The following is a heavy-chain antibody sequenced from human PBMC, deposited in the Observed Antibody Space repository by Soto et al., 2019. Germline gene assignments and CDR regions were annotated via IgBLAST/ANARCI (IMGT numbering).Heavy chain of an antibody. V-gene: IGHV3-23*01. J-gene: IGHJ4*02. CDR2: ISGGSSVT. CDR1: GFTFSDYA. Sequence: GGSLRLSCTASGFTFSDYAMAWVRQAPGKGLEWVSTISGGSSVTYYGDSVKGRFTISRDNAKKTLFLQLNRLSAEDTATYYCAKGLSKNYYYPFDFWGQGTQVTGSS. D-gene: IGHD3-10*01. CDR3: AKGLSKNYYYPFDF.